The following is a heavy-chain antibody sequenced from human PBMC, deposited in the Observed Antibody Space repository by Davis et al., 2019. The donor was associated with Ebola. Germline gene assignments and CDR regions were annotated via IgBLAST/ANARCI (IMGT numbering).Heavy chain of an antibody. CDR3: AHSKEDILVLSGRMDHYGMDV. D-gene: IGHD2-2*01. J-gene: IGHJ6*02. V-gene: IGHV1-3*01. Sequence: AASVKVSCKASGYSFTTYAMHWVRQAPGQRLEWMGWINPGNGDTKYSQKFQGRLTITRDTSATTAYMDLSSLGYEDTAVYYCAHSKEDILVLSGRMDHYGMDVWGQGTTVTVS. CDR1: GYSFTTYA. CDR2: INPGNGDT.